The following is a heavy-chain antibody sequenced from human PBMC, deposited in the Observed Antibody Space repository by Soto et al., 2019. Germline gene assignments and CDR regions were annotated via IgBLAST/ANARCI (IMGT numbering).Heavy chain of an antibody. Sequence: QVQLVESGGGVVQPGRSLRLSCAASGFTFSSYGMHWVRQAPGKGLEWVAVISYDGSNKYYADSVKGRFIISRDNSKNPLYLQRNSLRAEDTAVYSCAKERGSSSSCFDYGGQGTLVTSSS. D-gene: IGHD6-6*01. CDR3: AKERGSSSSCFDY. V-gene: IGHV3-30*18. J-gene: IGHJ4*02. CDR2: ISYDGSNK. CDR1: GFTFSSYG.